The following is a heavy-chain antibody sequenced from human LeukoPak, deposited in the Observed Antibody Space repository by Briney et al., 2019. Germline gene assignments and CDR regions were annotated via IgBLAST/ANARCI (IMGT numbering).Heavy chain of an antibody. Sequence: PGGSLRLSCAASGFTFSSYAMSWVRQAPGKGLEWVSAISGSGGSIYYADSVKGRFTISRDNSKNTLYLQMNSLRAEDTAVYYCARDPPGCSSTSCYGIWGQGTLVTVSS. CDR3: ARDPPGCSSTSCYGI. D-gene: IGHD2-2*01. J-gene: IGHJ4*02. V-gene: IGHV3-23*01. CDR2: ISGSGGSI. CDR1: GFTFSSYA.